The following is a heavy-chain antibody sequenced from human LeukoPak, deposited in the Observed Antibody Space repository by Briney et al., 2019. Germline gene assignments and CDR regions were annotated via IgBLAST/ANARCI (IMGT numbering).Heavy chain of an antibody. D-gene: IGHD6-19*01. J-gene: IGHJ4*02. CDR2: IVVGSGNT. Sequence: GASVKVSCKASGFTFTSSAMQWVRQARGQRLEGIGWIVVGSGNTNYAQKFQERVTITRDMSTSTAYMELSSLRSEDTAIYYCAGGQWLPVYWGQGTLVTVSS. V-gene: IGHV1-58*02. CDR1: GFTFTSSA. CDR3: AGGQWLPVY.